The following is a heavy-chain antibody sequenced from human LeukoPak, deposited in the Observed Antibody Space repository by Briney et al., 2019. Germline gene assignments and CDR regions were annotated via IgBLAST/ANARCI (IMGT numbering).Heavy chain of an antibody. CDR3: ARDWDGRSDSFDP. V-gene: IGHV1-18*01. CDR1: GYTFTTYG. J-gene: IGHJ5*02. Sequence: ASVKVSCKASGYTFTTYGISWVRQAPGHGLEWVGYISGRGDDINYAENFQGRVTMTTDTSTSTAYMELGSLTFDDTAVYYCARDWDGRSDSFDPWGQGTLVTVSS. CDR2: ISGRGDDI. D-gene: IGHD1-26*01.